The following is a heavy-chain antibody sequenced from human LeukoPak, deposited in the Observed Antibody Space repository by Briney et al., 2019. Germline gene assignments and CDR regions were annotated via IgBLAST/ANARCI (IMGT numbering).Heavy chain of an antibody. CDR2: IYYSGST. J-gene: IGHJ2*01. D-gene: IGHD3-10*01. Sequence: SETLSLTCTVSGGYISNYYWSWIRQLPGKGLEWIGYIYYSGSTNYDPSLKSRVTISVDTSKNQFSLKLSSVTAADTAVYYCARGQGGYYYGSGSIMWGRGTLVTVSS. CDR1: GGYISNYY. V-gene: IGHV4-59*01. CDR3: ARGQGGYYYGSGSIM.